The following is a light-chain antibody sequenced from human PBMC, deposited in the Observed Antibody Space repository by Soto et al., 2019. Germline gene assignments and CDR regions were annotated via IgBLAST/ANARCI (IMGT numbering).Light chain of an antibody. V-gene: IGKV1-16*01. CDR1: QGIPKY. J-gene: IGKJ2*01. Sequence: DIQMTQSPSSLSASVGDRVTITCRASQGIPKYLAWFQQIPGKAPRSLICATSILQSGVQSRFSGSGSGTDFTLTISSPQPEYCATYYCQQYECYPRTFGQGTKLE. CDR3: QQYECYPRT. CDR2: ATS.